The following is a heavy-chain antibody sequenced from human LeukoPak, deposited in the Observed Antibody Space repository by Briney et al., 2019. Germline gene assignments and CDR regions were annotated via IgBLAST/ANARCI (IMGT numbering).Heavy chain of an antibody. D-gene: IGHD5-18*01. J-gene: IGHJ4*02. Sequence: GGSLRLSCAASGFTFSNYGMNWVRQAPGKGLEWVSGIRANGVTAYYADSVKGRFTISRDNSKTTVYLQMNSLRVDDTAVYYCANDLGWIQLNLGRGQGTLVTVSS. CDR2: IRANGVTA. CDR3: ANDLGWIQLNLG. CDR1: GFTFSNYG. V-gene: IGHV3-23*01.